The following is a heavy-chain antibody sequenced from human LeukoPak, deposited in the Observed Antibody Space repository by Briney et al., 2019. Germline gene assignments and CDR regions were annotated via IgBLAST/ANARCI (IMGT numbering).Heavy chain of an antibody. Sequence: GGSLRLSCAASGFTFSSYAMSWVRQAPGKGLEWVSAISGSGGSTYYADSVKGRFTISRDNSKNTLYLQMNSLRAEDTAVYYCAKSSSSWYRYYYYYMDVWGKGTTVTVSS. CDR1: GFTFSSYA. V-gene: IGHV3-23*01. CDR2: ISGSGGST. J-gene: IGHJ6*03. CDR3: AKSSSSWYRYYYYYMDV. D-gene: IGHD6-13*01.